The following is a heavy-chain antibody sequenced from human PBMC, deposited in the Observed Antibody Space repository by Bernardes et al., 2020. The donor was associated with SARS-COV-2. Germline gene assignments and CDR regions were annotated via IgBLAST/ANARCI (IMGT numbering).Heavy chain of an antibody. Sequence: GGSLRLSCAASGFTFDDYDMSWVRQAPGKGLVWVSRINRDGRTTSYGDSVKGRFTISRDNAKNTLYLQMNSLRAEDTAMYYCAMGLRGYRYGHGVTDFDCWGQGTLLTISS. CDR1: GFTFDDYD. D-gene: IGHD5-18*01. J-gene: IGHJ4*02. V-gene: IGHV3-74*01. CDR2: INRDGRTT. CDR3: AMGLRGYRYGHGVTDFDC.